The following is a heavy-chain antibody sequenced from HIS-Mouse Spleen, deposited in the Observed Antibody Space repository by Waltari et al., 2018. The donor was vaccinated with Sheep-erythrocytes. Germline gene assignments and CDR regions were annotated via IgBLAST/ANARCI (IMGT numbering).Heavy chain of an antibody. CDR2: IYYSGST. V-gene: IGHV4-31*03. D-gene: IGHD7-27*01. Sequence: QVQLQESGPGLVKPAQTLSPTCIVSGGSISSGGYYWSWIRQHPGEGLEWIGYIYYSGSTYSNPSLTGRVTISVDTSKNQVSLKLSSVTAADTAVYYCARDRLGIFGYWGQGTLVTVSS. J-gene: IGHJ4*02. CDR1: GGSISSGGYY. CDR3: ARDRLGIFGY.